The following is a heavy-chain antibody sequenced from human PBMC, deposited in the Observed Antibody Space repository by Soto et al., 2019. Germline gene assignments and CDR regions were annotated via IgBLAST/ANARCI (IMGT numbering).Heavy chain of an antibody. J-gene: IGHJ6*02. CDR2: IGTAGDT. CDR3: ARATVTTYYYYGMDV. D-gene: IGHD4-4*01. Sequence: PGGSLRLSCAASGFTFSSYDMHWVRQATGKGLEWVSAIGTAGDTYYPGSVKGRFTISRESAKNSLYLQMNSLRAGDTAVYYCARATVTTYYYYGMDVWGQGTTVTVSS. V-gene: IGHV3-13*01. CDR1: GFTFSSYD.